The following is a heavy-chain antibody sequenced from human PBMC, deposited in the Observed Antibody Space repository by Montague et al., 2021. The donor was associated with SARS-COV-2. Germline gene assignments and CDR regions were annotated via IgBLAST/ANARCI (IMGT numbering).Heavy chain of an antibody. CDR2: IYYSGST. CDR1: GGSISSGGYY. V-gene: IGHV4-31*03. CDR3: ARGEGVMVYVYGMDV. Sequence: TLSLTCTVSGGSISSGGYYWSWIRQHPGKGLEWIGYIYYSGSTNYNPSLKNRLTISVDTSKNQFSLKLSSVTAADTAVYYCARGEGVMVYVYGMDVWGQGTTVTVSS. J-gene: IGHJ6*02. D-gene: IGHD2-8*01.